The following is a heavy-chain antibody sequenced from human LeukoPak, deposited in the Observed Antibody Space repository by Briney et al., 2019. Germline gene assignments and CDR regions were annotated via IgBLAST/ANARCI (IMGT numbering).Heavy chain of an antibody. CDR2: INPGGGST. Sequence: ASVKVSCKASGYTFTSYYMHWVRQAPGQGLEWMGIINPGGGSTSYAQKFQGRVTMTRDTSTSTVYMELSSLRSEDTAVYYCARPPHPFYDSSGYLPLNYFDYWGQGTLVTVSS. D-gene: IGHD3-22*01. CDR1: GYTFTSYY. V-gene: IGHV1-46*01. J-gene: IGHJ4*02. CDR3: ARPPHPFYDSSGYLPLNYFDY.